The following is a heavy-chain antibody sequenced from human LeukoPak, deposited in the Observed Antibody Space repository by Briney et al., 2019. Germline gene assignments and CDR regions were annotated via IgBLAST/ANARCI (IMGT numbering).Heavy chain of an antibody. J-gene: IGHJ6*03. V-gene: IGHV3-23*01. CDR2: ISGSGGHT. Sequence: PGASLRLSCAASGITFSSHAMSWVRQAPGKGLEWVSLISGSGGHTYYGDSVKGRFSISRDNSTNRLYLQMNSLRPEDTAVYYCAKGGAATMRDGYYYYYYYMEVWGRGTTVTVSS. CDR3: AKGGAATMRDGYYYYYYYMEV. CDR1: GITFSSHA. D-gene: IGHD5-24*01.